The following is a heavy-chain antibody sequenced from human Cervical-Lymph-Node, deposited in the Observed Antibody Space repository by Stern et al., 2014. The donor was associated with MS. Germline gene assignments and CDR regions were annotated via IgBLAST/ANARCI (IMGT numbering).Heavy chain of an antibody. CDR2: TIPIFGTA. Sequence: QVQLVESGAEVQKPGSSVTVSCKASGGPFSSYAISRVRQAPGQGLEWLEGTIPIFGTANYAQKFQGRVTITADESTSTAYMELSSLRSEDTAVYYCARGELKEGLVRGMDVWGQGTTVTVSS. CDR1: GGPFSSYA. V-gene: IGHV1-69*01. J-gene: IGHJ6*02. CDR3: ARGELKEGLVRGMDV. D-gene: IGHD1-26*01.